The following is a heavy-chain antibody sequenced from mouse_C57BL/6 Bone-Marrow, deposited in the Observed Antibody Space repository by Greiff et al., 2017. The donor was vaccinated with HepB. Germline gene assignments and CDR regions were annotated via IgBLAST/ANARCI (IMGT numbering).Heavy chain of an antibody. Sequence: DVKLQESGPGLVKPSQSLSLTCSVTGYSITSGYYWNWIRQFPGNKLEWMGYISYDGSNNYNPSLKNRISITRDTSKNQFFLKLNSVTTEDTATYYCARDLWPSFAYWGQGTLVTVSA. V-gene: IGHV3-6*01. J-gene: IGHJ3*01. D-gene: IGHD1-1*02. CDR2: ISYDGSN. CDR1: GYSITSGYY. CDR3: ARDLWPSFAY.